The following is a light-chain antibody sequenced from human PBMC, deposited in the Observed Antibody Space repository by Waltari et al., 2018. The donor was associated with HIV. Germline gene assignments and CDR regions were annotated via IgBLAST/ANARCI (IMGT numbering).Light chain of an antibody. CDR3: QSYDSSLNEGV. V-gene: IGLV1-40*01. CDR1: SSNLGAGYD. J-gene: IGLJ3*02. CDR2: ANT. Sequence: QSVLTQPPSVSGAPGQRVTISCTGSSSNLGAGYDVHWYQQHPGTAPKLLIFANTNRPSGVPDRFSGSKSGTSASLAITGVQAEDVAVYYCQSYDSSLNEGVFGGGTKLAVL.